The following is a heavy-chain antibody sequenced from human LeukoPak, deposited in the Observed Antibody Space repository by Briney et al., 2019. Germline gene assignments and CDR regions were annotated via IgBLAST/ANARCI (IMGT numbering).Heavy chain of an antibody. D-gene: IGHD6-19*01. CDR3: AKGYLAVADVAFDY. Sequence: GGSLRLSCAASGFTFSSYAMSWVRQAPGKGLEWVSAISGSGDSTYYADSVKGRFTISRDNSKNTLYLQMNSLRAEDTAIYYCAKGYLAVADVAFDYWGQGTLVTVSS. CDR1: GFTFSSYA. V-gene: IGHV3-23*01. CDR2: ISGSGDST. J-gene: IGHJ4*02.